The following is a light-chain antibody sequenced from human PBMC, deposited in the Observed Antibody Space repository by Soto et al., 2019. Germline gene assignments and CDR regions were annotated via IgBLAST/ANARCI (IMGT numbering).Light chain of an antibody. V-gene: IGLV1-40*01. CDR3: QSYDSSLRAWV. CDR1: SSNIGTPYD. Sequence: QSVLTQPPSVSGAPGQRVTISCTGSSSNIGTPYDVHWYQQFPGTAPTLLIFANTNRPSGVPDRFSASKSGTSASLAITGLQADDAADYYCQSYDSSLRAWVFGGGTQLTVL. J-gene: IGLJ3*02. CDR2: ANT.